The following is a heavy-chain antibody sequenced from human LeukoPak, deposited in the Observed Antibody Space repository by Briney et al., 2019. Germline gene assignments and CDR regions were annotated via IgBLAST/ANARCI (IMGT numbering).Heavy chain of an antibody. CDR2: ISSSSSSYI. V-gene: IGHV3-21*01. CDR3: ATYSSSWPFDY. D-gene: IGHD6-13*01. J-gene: IGHJ4*02. CDR1: GFTFSSYS. Sequence: GGSLRLSCAASGFTFSSYSMIWVRQAPGKGLEWVSSISSSSSSYIYYADSVKGRFTISRDNAKNSLYLQMNSLRAEDTAVYYCATYSSSWPFDYWGQGTLVTVSS.